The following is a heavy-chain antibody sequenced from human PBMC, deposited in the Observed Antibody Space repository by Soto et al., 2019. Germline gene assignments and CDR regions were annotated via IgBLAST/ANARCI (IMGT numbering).Heavy chain of an antibody. Sequence: GGSLRLSCAHSGFTFSDDALTWVRQARGKGLERVATISGSAGSTYYTDSVKGRFTHSRDNSKNPLYLQMNNLRAEDTAVYFCAKEIASAYFPLDSWGQGTLVTVSS. V-gene: IGHV3-23*01. J-gene: IGHJ4*02. CDR3: AKEIASAYFPLDS. CDR1: GFTFSDDA. CDR2: ISGSAGST. D-gene: IGHD6-25*01.